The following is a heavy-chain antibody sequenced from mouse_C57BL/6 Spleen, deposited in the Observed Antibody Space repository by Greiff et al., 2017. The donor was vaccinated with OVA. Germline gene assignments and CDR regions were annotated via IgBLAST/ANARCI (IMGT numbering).Heavy chain of an antibody. CDR3: ARTRGYDGYFDV. V-gene: IGHV5-17*01. Sequence: EVKLVESGGGLVKPGGSLKLSCAASGFTFSDYGMHWVRQAPEKGLEWVAYISSGSSTIYYADTVKGRFTISRDNAKNTLFLQMTSLRSEDTAMYYCARTRGYDGYFDVWGTGTTVTVSS. D-gene: IGHD2-2*01. CDR1: GFTFSDYG. J-gene: IGHJ1*03. CDR2: ISSGSSTI.